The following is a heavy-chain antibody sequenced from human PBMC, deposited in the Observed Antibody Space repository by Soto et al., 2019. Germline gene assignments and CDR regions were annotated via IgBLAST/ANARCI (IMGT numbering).Heavy chain of an antibody. CDR2: IYHSGSA. CDR1: GDSISSGGYS. Sequence: PSETLSLTCAVSGDSISSGGYSWSWIRQPPGKGLEWIGYIYHSGSAYYNASLKSRVTISVDRSKNQFSLNLSSVTAADTAVYYCARKSRNAFDIWGQGTMVTVSS. CDR3: ARKSRNAFDI. V-gene: IGHV4-30-2*01. J-gene: IGHJ3*02.